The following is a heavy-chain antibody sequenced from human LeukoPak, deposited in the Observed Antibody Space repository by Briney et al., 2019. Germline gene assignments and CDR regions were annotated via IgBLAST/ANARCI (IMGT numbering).Heavy chain of an antibody. V-gene: IGHV3-9*01. J-gene: IGHJ4*02. Sequence: GGSLRLSCAASGFTFDDYAMHWVRQAPGKGLEWVSGISWNSGSIGYADSVKGRFTISRGNAKNSLYLQMNSLRAEDTAMYYCAKDRSDGRYYDFDYWGQGTLVTVSS. CDR2: ISWNSGSI. CDR3: AKDRSDGRYYDFDY. D-gene: IGHD3-22*01. CDR1: GFTFDDYA.